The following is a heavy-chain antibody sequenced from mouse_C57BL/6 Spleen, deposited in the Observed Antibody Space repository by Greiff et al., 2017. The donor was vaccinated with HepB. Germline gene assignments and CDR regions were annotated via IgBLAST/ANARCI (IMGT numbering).Heavy chain of an antibody. CDR1: GYAFSSYW. V-gene: IGHV1-80*01. CDR3: ARCYYGSSYGSYAMDY. Sequence: QVQLKQSGAELVKPGASVKISCKASGYAFSSYWMNWVKQRPGKGLEWIGQIYPGDGDTNYNGKFKGKATLTADKSSSTAYMQLSSLTSEDSAVYFCARCYYGSSYGSYAMDYWGQGTSVTVSS. D-gene: IGHD1-1*01. CDR2: IYPGDGDT. J-gene: IGHJ4*01.